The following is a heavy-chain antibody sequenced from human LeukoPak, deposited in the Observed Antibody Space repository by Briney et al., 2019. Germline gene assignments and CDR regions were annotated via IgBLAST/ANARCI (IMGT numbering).Heavy chain of an antibody. Sequence: PGGSLRLSCAASGFTFSSYSMNWVRQAPGKGLEWVSSISSSSSYIYYADSVKGRFTISRDNAKNSLYLQMNSLRAEDTAVYYCARDVGITILGVVTTEYYGMDVWGQGTTVTVSS. CDR3: ARDVGITILGVVTTEYYGMDV. V-gene: IGHV3-21*01. D-gene: IGHD3-3*01. CDR2: ISSSSSYI. CDR1: GFTFSSYS. J-gene: IGHJ6*02.